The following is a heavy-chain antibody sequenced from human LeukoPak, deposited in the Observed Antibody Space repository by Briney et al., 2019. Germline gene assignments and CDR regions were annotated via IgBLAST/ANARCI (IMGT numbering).Heavy chain of an antibody. J-gene: IGHJ4*02. CDR1: VLIFGNYG. CDR2: ISYDGNTE. D-gene: IGHD3-3*01. V-gene: IGHV3-30*18. Sequence: PGGSLALSCAASVLIFGNYGMHWVRQAPAKGLQWMAFISYDGNTEYVGDSVQGRFIVSRDNSENTLYLQMKSLRAEESAVYFCAKGGYYDVWSAYDQWGQGTLVTVS. CDR3: AKGGYYDVWSAYDQ.